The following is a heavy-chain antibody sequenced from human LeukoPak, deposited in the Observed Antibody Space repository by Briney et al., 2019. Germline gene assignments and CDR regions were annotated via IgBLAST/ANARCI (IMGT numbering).Heavy chain of an antibody. Sequence: ETLSLTCTVSGGSISSSSYYWGWIRQPPGKGLEWVSAISGSGGSTYYADSVKGRFTISSDNSKNTLYLQMNSLRAEDTAVYYCAKVQWELLSTVDYWGQGTLVTVSS. CDR3: AKVQWELLSTVDY. CDR2: ISGSGGST. D-gene: IGHD1-26*01. J-gene: IGHJ4*02. CDR1: GGSISSSSYY. V-gene: IGHV3-23*01.